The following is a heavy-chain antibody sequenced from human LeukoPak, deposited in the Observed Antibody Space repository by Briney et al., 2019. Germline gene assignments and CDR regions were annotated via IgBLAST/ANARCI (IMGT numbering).Heavy chain of an antibody. J-gene: IGHJ4*02. V-gene: IGHV4-59*11. D-gene: IGHD2-15*01. CDR1: GASIISHC. Sequence: SETLSLTWSVSGASIISHCWSGIRQPPGKGLEWIGYIHYSGSTNCNPSLKSRVTISLDTSKNQFPLKLTSVTAAATAVHSCTRAGAGSTIAATSWGQGTLVTVSS. CDR2: IHYSGST. CDR3: TRAGAGSTIAATS.